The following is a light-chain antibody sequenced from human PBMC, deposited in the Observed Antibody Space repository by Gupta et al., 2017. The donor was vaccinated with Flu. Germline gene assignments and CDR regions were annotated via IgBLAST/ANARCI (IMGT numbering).Light chain of an antibody. CDR1: SSDVGGYNY. CDR2: DVN. Sequence: TSSDVGGYNYVSWYQQQPGKAPKLMIFDVNKRPSGVPGRFSGSKSGSTASLTISGLQAEDEADYYCCSYAGSYTWVFGGGTKLTVL. CDR3: CSYAGSYTWV. V-gene: IGLV2-11*03. J-gene: IGLJ3*02.